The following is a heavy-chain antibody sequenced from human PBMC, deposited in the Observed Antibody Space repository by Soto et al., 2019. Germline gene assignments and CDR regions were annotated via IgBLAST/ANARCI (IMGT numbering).Heavy chain of an antibody. CDR2: IYYSGST. D-gene: IGHD6-19*01. Sequence: QLLESGPGLVKPSETLSLTCTVSGGSISSGSYFWGWIRQPPGKGLEWIGSIYYSGSTSYNPSLRSRVTMSVDTSKNQFSLKLSSVSAADRAVYYCARHTGYSSGKGWFDPWGQGTLVTVSS. V-gene: IGHV4-39*01. J-gene: IGHJ5*02. CDR3: ARHTGYSSGKGWFDP. CDR1: GGSISSGSYF.